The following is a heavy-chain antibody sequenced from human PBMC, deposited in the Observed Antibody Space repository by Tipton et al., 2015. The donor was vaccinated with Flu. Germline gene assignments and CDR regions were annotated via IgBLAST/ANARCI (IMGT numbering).Heavy chain of an antibody. J-gene: IGHJ6*02. V-gene: IGHV3-53*05. CDR1: GFTVSTSY. CDR3: ASAIHIAMIQGAKLAYGMDV. Sequence: SLRLSCAVSGFTVSTSYMSWVRQPPGKGLEWVSIVYDDGRTYYADSVEGRFAISRDNSKNILYLQMNSLRYDDTAVYFCASAIHIAMIQGAKLAYGMDVWGQGTTVTVSS. CDR2: VYDDGRT. D-gene: IGHD3-10*01.